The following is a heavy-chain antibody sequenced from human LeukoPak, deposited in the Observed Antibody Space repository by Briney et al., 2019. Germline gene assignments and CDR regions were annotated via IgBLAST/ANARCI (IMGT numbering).Heavy chain of an antibody. CDR3: AHRRPGCISGWDQSFFDN. CDR1: GFSLSTTGVG. CDR2: IYWDNDK. V-gene: IGHV2-5*02. Sequence: KESGPTLVNPTQTLTLTCTFSGFSLSTTGVGVGWIRQPPGKALEWLAVIYWDNDKRYSPSLKSRLTLTKDTSKNQVVLTMTNMDPVDTATYYCAHRRPGCISGWDQSFFDNWAPGTLVTVSS. J-gene: IGHJ4*02. D-gene: IGHD6-19*01.